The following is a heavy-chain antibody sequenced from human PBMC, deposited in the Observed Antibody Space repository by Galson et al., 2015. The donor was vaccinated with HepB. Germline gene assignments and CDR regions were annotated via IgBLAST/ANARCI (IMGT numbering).Heavy chain of an antibody. D-gene: IGHD5-12*01. CDR1: GYTFTGYS. V-gene: IGHV1-2*02. CDR3: ARSLKILNSGYVD. Sequence: SVKVSCKASGYTFTGYSMHWVRQAPGQGLEWLGWINPNSGGTKYAQKFQGRVTITRDTSISTAYMELSRLRSDDTAVYYCARSLKILNSGYVDWGQGTLVTVSS. J-gene: IGHJ4*02. CDR2: INPNSGGT.